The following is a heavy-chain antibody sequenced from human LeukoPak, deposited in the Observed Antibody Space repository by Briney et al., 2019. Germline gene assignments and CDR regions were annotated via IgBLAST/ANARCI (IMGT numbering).Heavy chain of an antibody. CDR3: ARVKRYSSSPAFDY. CDR1: GFTVSSNY. D-gene: IGHD6-6*01. V-gene: IGHV3-53*01. Sequence: GGSLRLSCAASGFTVSSNYMSWVRQAPGKGLEWVSVIYSGGSTYYADSVKGRFTISRDNSKNTLYLQMNSLRAEDTAVYYCARVKRYSSSPAFDYWGREPWSPSPQ. CDR2: IYSGGST. J-gene: IGHJ4*02.